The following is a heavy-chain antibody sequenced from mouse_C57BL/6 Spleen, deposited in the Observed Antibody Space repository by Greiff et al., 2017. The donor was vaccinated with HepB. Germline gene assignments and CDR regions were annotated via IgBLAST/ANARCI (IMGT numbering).Heavy chain of an antibody. CDR2: ISSGGDYI. J-gene: IGHJ1*03. Sequence: EVQRVESGEGLVKPGGSLKLSCAASGFTFSSYAMSWVRQTPEKRLEWVAYISSGGDYIYYADTVKGRFTISRDNARNTLYLQMSSLKSEDTAMYYCTRGGPLSNWYFDVWGTGTTVTVSS. CDR1: GFTFSSYA. V-gene: IGHV5-9-1*02. CDR3: TRGGPLSNWYFDV. D-gene: IGHD1-1*01.